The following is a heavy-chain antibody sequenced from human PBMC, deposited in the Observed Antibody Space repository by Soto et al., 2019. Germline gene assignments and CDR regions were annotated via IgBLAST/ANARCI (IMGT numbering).Heavy chain of an antibody. CDR1: GFTVSSNY. CDR3: ARAGSSIAAAATAYYFDY. V-gene: IGHV3-66*01. Sequence: GGSLRLSCAASGFTVSSNYMSWVRQAPGKGLEWVSVIYSGGSTYYADSVKGRFTISRDNSKNTLYLQMNSLRAEDTAVYYCARAGSSIAAAATAYYFDYWGQGTLVTVSS. D-gene: IGHD6-13*01. CDR2: IYSGGST. J-gene: IGHJ4*02.